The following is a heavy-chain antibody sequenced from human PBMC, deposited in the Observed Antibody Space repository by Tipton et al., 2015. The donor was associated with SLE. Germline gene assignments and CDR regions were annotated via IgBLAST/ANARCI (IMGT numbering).Heavy chain of an antibody. D-gene: IGHD2-2*01. J-gene: IGHJ3*02. CDR2: IIPIFGTA. CDR1: GGTFSSYA. CDR3: ASLYCSSTSCQPRSLFDI. V-gene: IGHV1-69*05. Sequence: QLVQSGAEVKKPGSSVKVSCKASGGTFSSYAISWVRQAPGQGLEWMGGIIPIFGTANYAQKFQGRVTITTDESTSTAYMELSSLRSEDTAVYYCASLYCSSTSCQPRSLFDIWGQGTMVTVSS.